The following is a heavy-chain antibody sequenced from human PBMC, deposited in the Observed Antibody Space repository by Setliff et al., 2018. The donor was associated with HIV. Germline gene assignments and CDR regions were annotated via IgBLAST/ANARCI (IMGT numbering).Heavy chain of an antibody. Sequence: LSLTCIVSGGSINSTSYYWGWIRQPPGQGLEWIGSISYSGDTFYNTSLKTRITISVDTSKNHLSLKVSSLSAADTAVYYCARAPYYDYRGLAVYYFDYWGQGTLVTVSS. CDR2: ISYSGDT. J-gene: IGHJ4*02. D-gene: IGHD3-22*01. CDR3: ARAPYYDYRGLAVYYFDY. CDR1: GGSINSTSYY. V-gene: IGHV4-39*07.